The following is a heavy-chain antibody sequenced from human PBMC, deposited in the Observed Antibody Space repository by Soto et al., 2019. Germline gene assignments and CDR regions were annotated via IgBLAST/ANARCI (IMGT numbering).Heavy chain of an antibody. J-gene: IGHJ6*02. D-gene: IGHD3-10*01. Sequence: EVRLLESGGGLVQSGGSLRLSCVASGFTLSSYAMSWVRQAPEKGLEWVSAISGSGTSTYYTDSVKGRFTISRDNSENTLYLQMNSLRAEDTATYFCAREVVLGGTNFYYYGLGVWGQRATVAVSS. CDR2: ISGSGTST. V-gene: IGHV3-23*01. CDR1: GFTLSSYA. CDR3: AREVVLGGTNFYYYGLGV.